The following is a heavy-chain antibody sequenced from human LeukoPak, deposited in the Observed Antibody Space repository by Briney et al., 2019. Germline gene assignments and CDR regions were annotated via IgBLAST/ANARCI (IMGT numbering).Heavy chain of an antibody. D-gene: IGHD6-13*01. CDR2: ISSSSSYI. Sequence: GGSLRLSCAASGFTFSSYSMNWVRQAPGKGLEWVSSISSSSSYIYYADSVKGRFTISRDNAKNSLYLQMNSLRAEDRAVYYCARYSWYDAFDIWGQGTMVTVSS. V-gene: IGHV3-21*01. CDR3: ARYSWYDAFDI. CDR1: GFTFSSYS. J-gene: IGHJ3*02.